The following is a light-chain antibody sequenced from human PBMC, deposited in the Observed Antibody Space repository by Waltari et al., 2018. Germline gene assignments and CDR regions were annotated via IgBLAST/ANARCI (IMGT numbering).Light chain of an antibody. Sequence: QAVLTQPSSLSASPGASASLTCTLRSGLNVGSYRIYWYQQKPGSPPQYLLRYTSDSDKHKGSGVPGRLSGSKDGSANAGILLISGLQSADEAAYYCLVWHSSAWVFGGGTNLTVL. CDR3: LVWHSSAWV. J-gene: IGLJ3*02. CDR1: SGLNVGSYR. V-gene: IGLV5-45*03. CDR2: YTSDSDK.